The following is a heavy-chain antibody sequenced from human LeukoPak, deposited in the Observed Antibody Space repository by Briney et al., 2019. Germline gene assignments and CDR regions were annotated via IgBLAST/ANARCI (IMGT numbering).Heavy chain of an antibody. D-gene: IGHD6-19*01. CDR1: GFTFSSYA. CDR2: ISGSGGST. CDR3: AKDRVDSSGWYDY. Sequence: GGSLRLSCAASGFTFSSYAMSWVRQAPGKRLEWVSAISGSGGSTYYADSVKGRFTISRDNSKNTLYLQMNSLRAEDTAVYYCAKDRVDSSGWYDYWGQGTLVTVSS. V-gene: IGHV3-23*01. J-gene: IGHJ4*02.